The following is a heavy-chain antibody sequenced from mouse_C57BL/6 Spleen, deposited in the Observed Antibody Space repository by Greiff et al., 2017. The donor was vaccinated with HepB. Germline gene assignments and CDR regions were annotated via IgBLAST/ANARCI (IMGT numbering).Heavy chain of an antibody. CDR2: ISSGSSTI. V-gene: IGHV5-17*01. CDR3: AGDYYGGFDY. Sequence: DVMLVESGGGLVKPGGSLKLSCAASGFTFSDYGMHWVRQAPEKGLEWVAYISSGSSTIYYADTVKGRFTISRDNAKNTLFLQMTSLRSEDTAMYYCAGDYYGGFDYWGQGTTLTVSS. J-gene: IGHJ2*01. D-gene: IGHD1-1*01. CDR1: GFTFSDYG.